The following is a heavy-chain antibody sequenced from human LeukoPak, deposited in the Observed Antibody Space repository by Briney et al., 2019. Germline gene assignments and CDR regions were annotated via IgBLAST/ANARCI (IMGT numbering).Heavy chain of an antibody. J-gene: IGHJ3*02. CDR3: AKNRHWLSVWDAFDI. CDR1: GFTFTIYA. Sequence: GGSLRLSCAASGFTFTIYAMAWVRQAPGKGLGWVSSVIGSGGSTYYADSVKGRFTISRDNSKNALFLQMTSLRAEDTAIYYCAKNRHWLSVWDAFDIWGQGTMVTVSS. D-gene: IGHD3-16*01. CDR2: VIGSGGST. V-gene: IGHV3-23*01.